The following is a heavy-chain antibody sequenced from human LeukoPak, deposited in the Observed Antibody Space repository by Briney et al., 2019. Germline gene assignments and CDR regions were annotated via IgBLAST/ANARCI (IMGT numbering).Heavy chain of an antibody. V-gene: IGHV3-23*01. CDR3: AKVNTAFAWDYFDY. CDR1: GFTFSSYA. Sequence: PGGSLGLSCAASGFTFSSYAMSWVRQAPGKGLEWVSAISGSGGSTYYADSVKGRFAISRDNSKNTLYLRMNSLRAEDTAVYYCAKVNTAFAWDYFDYWGQGTLVTVSS. D-gene: IGHD5-18*01. J-gene: IGHJ4*02. CDR2: ISGSGGST.